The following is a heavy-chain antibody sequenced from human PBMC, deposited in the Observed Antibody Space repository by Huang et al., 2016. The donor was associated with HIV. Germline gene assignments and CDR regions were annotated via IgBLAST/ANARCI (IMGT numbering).Heavy chain of an antibody. D-gene: IGHD3-10*01. J-gene: IGHJ4*02. CDR1: GFTFSSYW. CDR2: IKSDGGST. CDR3: ARGSRQGKYYYGSGTAY. Sequence: EVQLVESGGGLVQPGGSLRLSCAASGFTFSSYWMHWVRQVPGKGLLWVSHIKSDGGSTSYADSVKGRFTISRDNAKNTLYLQMNSLRAEDTAVYYCARGSRQGKYYYGSGTAYWGQGTLVTVSS. V-gene: IGHV3-74*01.